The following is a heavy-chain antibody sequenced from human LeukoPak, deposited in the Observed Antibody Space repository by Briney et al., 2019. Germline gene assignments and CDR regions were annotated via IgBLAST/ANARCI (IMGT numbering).Heavy chain of an antibody. D-gene: IGHD6-13*01. CDR1: GFTFSSYA. Sequence: GGFLRLSCAASGFTFSSYAMSWVRQAPGKGLEWVSAISGSGGSTYYADSVKGRFTISRDNSKNTLYLQMNSLRAEDTAVYHCAKGEVRAAAGTGFDYWGQGTLVTVSS. J-gene: IGHJ4*02. CDR2: ISGSGGST. V-gene: IGHV3-23*01. CDR3: AKGEVRAAAGTGFDY.